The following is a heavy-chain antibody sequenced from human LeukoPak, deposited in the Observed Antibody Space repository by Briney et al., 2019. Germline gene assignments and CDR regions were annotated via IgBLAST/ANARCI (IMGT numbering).Heavy chain of an antibody. D-gene: IGHD6-19*01. Sequence: GGSLRLSCAASGFTFSTYWMHWVRQAPGKGLVWVSRINSDGSRTTYADSVKGRFTISRDNAKNTLYLQLNSLRTEDTAVYYCAKDPDSSGWSSGAFDYWGQGTLVTVSS. CDR1: GFTFSTYW. CDR3: AKDPDSSGWSSGAFDY. CDR2: INSDGSRT. J-gene: IGHJ4*02. V-gene: IGHV3-74*01.